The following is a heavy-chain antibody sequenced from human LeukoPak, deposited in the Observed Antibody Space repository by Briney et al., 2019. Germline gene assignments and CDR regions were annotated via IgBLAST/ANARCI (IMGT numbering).Heavy chain of an antibody. V-gene: IGHV3-30-3*01. CDR2: ISYYGSNK. CDR3: ARDSSGYGSRLQH. Sequence: GMSLRLSCAASGFTFSSYDMHWVRQAPGKGLEGVAVISYYGSNKYYADSVKGRFTISRDNSKNTLYLQMNSLRAEDTAVYYCARDSSGYGSRLQHWGQGTLVTVSS. CDR1: GFTFSSYD. D-gene: IGHD3-10*01. J-gene: IGHJ1*01.